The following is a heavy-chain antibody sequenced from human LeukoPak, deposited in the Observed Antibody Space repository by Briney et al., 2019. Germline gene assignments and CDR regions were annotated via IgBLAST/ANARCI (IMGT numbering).Heavy chain of an antibody. CDR3: ARDRGYSYGRGIDY. Sequence: PGGSLRLSCAASGFTFSSYWMHWVRQAPGKGLVWVSRINSDGSSTSYADSVKGRFTISRDNAKNSLYLQMNSLRAEDTAVYYCARDRGYSYGRGIDYWGQGTLVTVSS. V-gene: IGHV3-74*01. D-gene: IGHD5-18*01. CDR1: GFTFSSYW. CDR2: INSDGSST. J-gene: IGHJ4*02.